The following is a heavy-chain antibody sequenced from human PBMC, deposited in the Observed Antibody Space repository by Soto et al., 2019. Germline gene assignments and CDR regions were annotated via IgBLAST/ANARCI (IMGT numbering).Heavy chain of an antibody. D-gene: IGHD3-22*01. Sequence: SETLSLTCAVSGGSITSGAYYWTWIRQHPGKGLERIAYIHYSGRTYYNPSLKSRVTISVATSNTQSSLKLSSVTAADTAVYYCARYYFDSSGYSNWFDTWGQGTLVTVSS. CDR3: ARYYFDSSGYSNWFDT. CDR2: IHYSGRT. J-gene: IGHJ5*02. CDR1: GGSITSGAYY. V-gene: IGHV4-31*11.